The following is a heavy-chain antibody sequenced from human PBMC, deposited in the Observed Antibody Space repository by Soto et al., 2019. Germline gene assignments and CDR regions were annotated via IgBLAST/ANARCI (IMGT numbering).Heavy chain of an antibody. D-gene: IGHD6-19*01. CDR3: ARGGLLPDY. CDR1: GGSISSGGYS. Sequence: QLQLQESGSGLVKPSQTLSLTCAVSGGSISSGGYSWSWIRQPPGKGLEWIGYISHSGSTYFNPSLKVRGTISVDSSKNQFSLKLSSVTAADTAVYYCARGGLLPDYWGQGTLVTVSS. V-gene: IGHV4-30-2*01. J-gene: IGHJ4*02. CDR2: ISHSGST.